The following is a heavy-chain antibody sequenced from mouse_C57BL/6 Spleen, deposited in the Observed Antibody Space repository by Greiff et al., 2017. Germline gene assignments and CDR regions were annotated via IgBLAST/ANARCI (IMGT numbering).Heavy chain of an antibody. CDR2: IYPGDGDT. CDR1: GYAFSSYW. CDR3: AIYYDYADYYAMDY. Sequence: QVQLQQSGAELVKPGASVKISCKASGYAFSSYWMNWVKQRPGKGLEWIGHIYPGDGDTNYNGKFKGKATLTADKSSSTAYMQLSSLTSEDSAVYFCAIYYDYADYYAMDYWGQGTSVTVSS. D-gene: IGHD2-4*01. V-gene: IGHV1-80*01. J-gene: IGHJ4*01.